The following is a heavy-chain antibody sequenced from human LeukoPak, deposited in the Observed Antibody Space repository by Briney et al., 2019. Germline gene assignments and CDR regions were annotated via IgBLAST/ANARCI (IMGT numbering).Heavy chain of an antibody. CDR3: ARSTVDIVVVPAATMGVYYYYYMDV. V-gene: IGHV4-61*02. CDR1: GGSISSGSYY. D-gene: IGHD2-2*01. J-gene: IGHJ6*03. Sequence: SQTLSLTCTVSGGSISSGSYYWSWIRQPAGKGLEWIGRIHTSGSTNYNPSLKSRVTISVDTSKNQFSLKLSSVTAADTAVYYCARSTVDIVVVPAATMGVYYYYYMDVWGKGTTVTVSS. CDR2: IHTSGST.